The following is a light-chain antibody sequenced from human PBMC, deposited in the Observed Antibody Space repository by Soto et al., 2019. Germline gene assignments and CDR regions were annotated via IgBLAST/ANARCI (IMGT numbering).Light chain of an antibody. CDR1: SSDVGGYKS. J-gene: IGLJ3*02. Sequence: QSALTQPASVSGSPGQSITISCTGSSSDVGGYKSVSWYQQHPGKAPKLIIYDVSDRPSGVSNRFSGSKSGNTASLTISGLQAEDEADYYCSSYTTTSTLVFGGGTKVTVL. CDR3: SSYTTTSTLV. CDR2: DVS. V-gene: IGLV2-14*03.